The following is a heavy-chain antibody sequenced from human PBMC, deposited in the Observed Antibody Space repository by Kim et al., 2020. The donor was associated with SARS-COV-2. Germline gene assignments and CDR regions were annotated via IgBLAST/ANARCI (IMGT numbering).Heavy chain of an antibody. D-gene: IGHD6-6*01. Sequence: SVQGRFTRCRDNSKNTLYLQMNSLGAADTAVYYCAKDRDSRSIAARLFDYWGQGTLVAVSS. CDR3: AKDRDSRSIAARLFDY. V-gene: IGHV3-23*01. J-gene: IGHJ4*02.